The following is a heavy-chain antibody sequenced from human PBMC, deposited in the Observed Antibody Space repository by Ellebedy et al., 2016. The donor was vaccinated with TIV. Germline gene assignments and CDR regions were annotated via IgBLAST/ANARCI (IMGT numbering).Heavy chain of an antibody. J-gene: IGHJ5*02. CDR1: GGSFSGYS. V-gene: IGHV4-34*01. CDR3: ARGWRVGATMRMYWFDP. Sequence: MPSETLSLTCAVYGGSFSGYSWSWIRQSPGKGLEWIGEINHSGSTNYNSSLKSRVTISVDTSKNQFSLNLSPVTAAETAVYYCARGWRVGATMRMYWFDPWGQGTLVTVSS. D-gene: IGHD1-26*01. CDR2: INHSGST.